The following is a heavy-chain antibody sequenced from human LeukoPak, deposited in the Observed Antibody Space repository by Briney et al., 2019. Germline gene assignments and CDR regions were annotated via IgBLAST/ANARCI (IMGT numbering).Heavy chain of an antibody. V-gene: IGHV3-66*04. CDR3: ARLHDYYYMDV. CDR1: GFTVTNNY. Sequence: GGSLRLSCAASGFTVTNNYMSWVRQAPGKGLEWVSIISGGGSIYYADSVKGRFTISRDNSKNTVFLRMNSLRAEDTAVYYCARLHDYYYMDVWGKGTTVTVPS. J-gene: IGHJ6*03. CDR2: ISGGGSI.